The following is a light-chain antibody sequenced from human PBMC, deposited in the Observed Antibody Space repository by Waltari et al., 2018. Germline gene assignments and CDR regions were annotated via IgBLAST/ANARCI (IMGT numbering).Light chain of an antibody. CDR1: STDAGGYNY. Sequence: QSALTQPASASGSPGQSITISSTGTSTDAGGYNYVSWYQQHPGKAPKLRIYDVSKRPSGVSNRFSGSKSGNTASLTISGLQAEDEADYYCSSYTSSSTYVFGTGTKVTVL. CDR2: DVS. J-gene: IGLJ1*01. V-gene: IGLV2-14*01. CDR3: SSYTSSSTYV.